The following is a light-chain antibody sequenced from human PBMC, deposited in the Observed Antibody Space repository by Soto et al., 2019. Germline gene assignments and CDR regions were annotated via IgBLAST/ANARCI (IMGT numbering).Light chain of an antibody. CDR1: QDIDNF. J-gene: IGKJ1*01. CDR2: DAS. V-gene: IGKV1-33*01. CDR3: QQYEDLPLT. Sequence: DIQMTQSPSSLSASFGDSVTISCQASQDIDNFLNWYQQKPGKPPQLPIYDASTLEKGVPSRFSGTGSGADFSFTINNLQPEDIATYYCQQYEDLPLTFGQGTKVDIK.